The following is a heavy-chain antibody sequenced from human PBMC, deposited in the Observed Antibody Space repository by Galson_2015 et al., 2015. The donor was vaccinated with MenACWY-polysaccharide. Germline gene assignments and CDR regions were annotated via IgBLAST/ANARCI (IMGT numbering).Heavy chain of an antibody. CDR1: GYTFSGYH. Sequence: SVKVSCKASGYTFSGYHIHWVRQAPGQGLEWMGWIHPNSGGTTFAQKFQGRVTMTRDTSVSTVYMELNSLRSDDTAVYHCGRGGYGPGSGSYWGQGTLVTVSS. J-gene: IGHJ4*02. V-gene: IGHV1-2*02. CDR3: GRGGYGPGSGSY. CDR2: IHPNSGGT. D-gene: IGHD3-10*01.